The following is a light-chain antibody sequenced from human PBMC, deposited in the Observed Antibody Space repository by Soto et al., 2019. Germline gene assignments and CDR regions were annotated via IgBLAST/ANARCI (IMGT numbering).Light chain of an antibody. J-gene: IGLJ2*01. CDR1: SSDVGGYNY. CDR3: CSYAGTYTLV. Sequence: QSALTQPRSVSWSPGQSVTSSCTGTSSDVGGYNYVSWYQQLPGKAPKRMIDDVSERPSGFPDRFSGSKSGNTASLTISGLQAEDEADYYCCSYAGTYTLVFGGGTKLTVL. V-gene: IGLV2-11*01. CDR2: DVS.